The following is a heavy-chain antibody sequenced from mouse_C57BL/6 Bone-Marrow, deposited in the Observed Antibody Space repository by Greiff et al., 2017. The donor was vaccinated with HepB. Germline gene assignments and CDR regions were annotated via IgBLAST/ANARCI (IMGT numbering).Heavy chain of an antibody. CDR2: IHPNSGST. J-gene: IGHJ4*01. Sequence: QVQLQQPGAELVKPGASVKLSCKASGYTFTSYWMHWVKQRPGQGLEWIGMIHPNSGSTNYNEKFKSKATLTVAKSSSTAYMQLSRLTSEDSAVYYCARLIGVTTGYYYAMDYWGQGTSVTVSS. V-gene: IGHV1-64*01. D-gene: IGHD2-2*01. CDR3: ARLIGVTTGYYYAMDY. CDR1: GYTFTSYW.